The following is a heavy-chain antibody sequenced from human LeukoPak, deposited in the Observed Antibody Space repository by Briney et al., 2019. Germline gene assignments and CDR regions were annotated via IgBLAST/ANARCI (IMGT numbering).Heavy chain of an antibody. CDR2: ISAYNGNT. Sequence: ASVKVSCKASGYTFTSYGISWVRQAPGQGLEWMGWISAYNGNTNYAQKLQGRATMTTDTSTSTAYMELRSLRSDDTAVYYCAREVSSGWYSGNDYWGQGTLVTVSS. D-gene: IGHD6-19*01. J-gene: IGHJ4*02. CDR3: AREVSSGWYSGNDY. CDR1: GYTFTSYG. V-gene: IGHV1-18*01.